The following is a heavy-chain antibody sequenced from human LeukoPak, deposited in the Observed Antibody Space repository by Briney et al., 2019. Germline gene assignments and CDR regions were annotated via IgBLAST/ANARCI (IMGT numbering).Heavy chain of an antibody. CDR1: GGSISSGGYY. Sequence: SETLSLTCTVSGGSISSGGYYWSWIRQPPGKGLEWIGYIYHSGSTYYNPSLKSRVTISVDRSKNQFSLKLSSVTAADTAVYYCARVYGSGSYSNWFDPWGQGTLATVSS. D-gene: IGHD3-10*01. J-gene: IGHJ5*02. CDR3: ARVYGSGSYSNWFDP. CDR2: IYHSGST. V-gene: IGHV4-30-2*01.